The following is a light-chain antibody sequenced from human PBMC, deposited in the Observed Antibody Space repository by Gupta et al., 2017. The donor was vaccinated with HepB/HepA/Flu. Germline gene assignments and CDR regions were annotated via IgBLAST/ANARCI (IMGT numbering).Light chain of an antibody. CDR3: QQYSSSPWT. Sequence: ENVLTQSPGTLSLSPGETATLSCRASQSISSTYLAWFQQKPGQAPRLLIYASSTRATGVADRFSGSGSATDFTLTISRLEPEDFAVYYWQQYSSSPWTFGQGTRVEIK. CDR2: ASS. CDR1: QSISSTY. J-gene: IGKJ1*01. V-gene: IGKV3-20*01.